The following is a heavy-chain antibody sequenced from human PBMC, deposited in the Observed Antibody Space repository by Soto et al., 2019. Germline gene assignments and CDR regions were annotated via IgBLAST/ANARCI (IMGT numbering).Heavy chain of an antibody. D-gene: IGHD2-15*01. CDR2: ISYDGSNK. J-gene: IGHJ5*02. V-gene: IGHV3-30*03. Sequence: PXGALRLSCAASGFTFSSYRMHWVRQAPGKGLEWVAVISYDGSNKYYADSVKGRFTISRDNSKNTLYLQMNSLRAEDTAVYYCALRAGSTWGQGTLVTVSS. CDR1: GFTFSSYR. CDR3: ALRAGST.